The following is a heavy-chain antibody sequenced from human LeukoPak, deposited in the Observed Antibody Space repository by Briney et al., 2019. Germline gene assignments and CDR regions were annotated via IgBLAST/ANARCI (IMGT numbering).Heavy chain of an antibody. CDR1: GFTFSNAW. CDR3: AELGITMIGGV. CDR2: ISNSGSAI. D-gene: IGHD3-10*02. J-gene: IGHJ6*04. Sequence: GGSLRLSCAASGFTFSNAWMSLVRQAPGKGLEWVSYISNSGSAIYYADSVDGRFTISRDNANNSLYLQMNSLRAEDTAVYYCAELGITMIGGVWGKGTTVTISS. V-gene: IGHV3-11*04.